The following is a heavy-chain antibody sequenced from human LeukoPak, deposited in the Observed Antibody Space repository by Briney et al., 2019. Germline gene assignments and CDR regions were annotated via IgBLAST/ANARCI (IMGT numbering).Heavy chain of an antibody. CDR1: GGSISSYY. V-gene: IGHV4-59*08. Sequence: PSETLSLTCTVSGGSISSYYWSWIRQPPGKGLEWIGYIYYGGSTNYNPSLKSRVTISVDTSKNQFSLKLSSVTAADTAVYYCARGPGGSSSSDFDYWGQGTLVTVSS. J-gene: IGHJ4*02. CDR3: ARGPGGSSSSDFDY. CDR2: IYYGGST. D-gene: IGHD6-6*01.